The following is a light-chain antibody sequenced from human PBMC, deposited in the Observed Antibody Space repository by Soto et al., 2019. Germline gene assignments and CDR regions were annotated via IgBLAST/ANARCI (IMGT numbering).Light chain of an antibody. CDR1: SSNIGSNS. Sequence: QSVLTQPPSASGTPGQRVTISCSGSSSNIGSNSVYWYQQLPGTAPKLLIYGNNQRPSGVPDRFADSRSGTAASLAISGLRSEDEADYYCATWDDRLSVVVFGGGTKLTVI. CDR3: ATWDDRLSVVV. J-gene: IGLJ2*01. V-gene: IGLV1-47*01. CDR2: GNN.